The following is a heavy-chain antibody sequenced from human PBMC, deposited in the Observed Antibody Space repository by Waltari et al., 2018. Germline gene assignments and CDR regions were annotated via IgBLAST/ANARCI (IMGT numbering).Heavy chain of an antibody. CDR2: LDPENGEI. Sequence: QVQLVQSGAEVKKPGASVKVSCKVSGYTPTEVSMHWVRLVAGKGLEWMGGLDPENGEIIYAQKFQGRVTMTEDTSTDTAYMEMSSLRSDDTAMYYCALVSSGSYLPDHWGQGTLVTVSS. D-gene: IGHD3-10*01. J-gene: IGHJ4*02. CDR3: ALVSSGSYLPDH. CDR1: GYTPTEVS. V-gene: IGHV1-24*01.